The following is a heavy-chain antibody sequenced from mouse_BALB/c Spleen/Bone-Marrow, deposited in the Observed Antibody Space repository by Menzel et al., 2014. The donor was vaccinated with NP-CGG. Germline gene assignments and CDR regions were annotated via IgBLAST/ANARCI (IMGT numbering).Heavy chain of an antibody. V-gene: IGHV1S81*02. Sequence: QVQLQQSGAELVKPGASVKLSCKASGYTFTNYFLYWVKQRPGQGLEWIGSINPNNGGTNFNENFKSKATLTLDKSSSTADMQRSSRTAEDAAGYYCTRAGPGCAYWGHGTRGTVSA. J-gene: IGHJ3*01. CDR3: TRAGPGCAY. CDR2: INPNNGGT. CDR1: GYTFTNYF. D-gene: IGHD3-1*01.